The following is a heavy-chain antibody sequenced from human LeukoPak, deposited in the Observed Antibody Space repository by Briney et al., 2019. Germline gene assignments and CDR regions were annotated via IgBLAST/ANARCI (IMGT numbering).Heavy chain of an antibody. D-gene: IGHD3-16*01. J-gene: IGHJ6*02. CDR1: GFTFRNYY. CDR3: ARGGGLDV. CDR2: INHNGNAN. Sequence: GGSLRLSCVASGFTFRNYYMHWVRQAPGKGLEWVASINHNGNANYHVDSVKGRFTISRDNAKNSLYLQMSNLRAEDTAVYFCARGGGLDVWGQGATVTVSS. V-gene: IGHV3-7*03.